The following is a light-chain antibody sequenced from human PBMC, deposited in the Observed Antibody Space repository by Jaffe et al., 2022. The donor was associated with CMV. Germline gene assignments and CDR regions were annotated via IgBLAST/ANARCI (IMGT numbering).Light chain of an antibody. V-gene: IGLV2-14*03. CDR1: STDVGGYNF. CDR3: GSYTGSNTYV. Sequence: QSALTQPASVSGSPGQSITISCTGTSTDVGGYNFVSWYHQHPGKAPKLIIYDVTNRPSGVSNRFSASRSGNTASLTISGLQAEDEADYYCGSYTGSNTYVFGTGTKVTVL. CDR2: DVT. J-gene: IGLJ1*01.